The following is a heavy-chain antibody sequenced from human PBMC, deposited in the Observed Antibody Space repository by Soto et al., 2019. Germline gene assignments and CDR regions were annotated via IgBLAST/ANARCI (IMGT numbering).Heavy chain of an antibody. CDR2: ISPILGIA. J-gene: IGHJ6*02. CDR3: ARVVIAAAGTERNYYYYGMDV. Sequence: QVQLVQSGTEVKKPGSSVKVSCKASGGTFSSYTISWVRQAPGQGLEWMGRISPILGIANYAQKFQGRVTITADKSTSTAYMELSSLRSEDKAVYYCARVVIAAAGTERNYYYYGMDVWGQGTTVTVSS. D-gene: IGHD6-13*01. V-gene: IGHV1-69*02. CDR1: GGTFSSYT.